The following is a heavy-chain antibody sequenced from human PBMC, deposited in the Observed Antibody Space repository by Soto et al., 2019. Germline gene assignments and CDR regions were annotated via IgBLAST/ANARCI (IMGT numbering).Heavy chain of an antibody. V-gene: IGHV1-18*01. CDR3: ARWSAIVGGAEALDV. D-gene: IGHD1-26*01. CDR2: LSAYNGDT. CDR1: GYTFINYG. Sequence: QVQLVQSGAEVKKPGASVRVSCKTSGYTFINYGITWVRQAPGQGLEWMGWLSAYNGDTSSSEKLQDSFTMTTDTSTNTVYMDLRSLTSDDTAVYYCARWSAIVGGAEALDVWGQGTMVIVSS. J-gene: IGHJ3*01.